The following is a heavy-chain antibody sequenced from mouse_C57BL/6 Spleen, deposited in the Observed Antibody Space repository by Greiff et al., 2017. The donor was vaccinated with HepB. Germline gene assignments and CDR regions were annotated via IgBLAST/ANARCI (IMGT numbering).Heavy chain of an antibody. CDR3: ANDGYYGFAY. D-gene: IGHD2-3*01. Sequence: EVQLQQSGPELVKPGASVKISCKASGYTFTDYYMNWVKQSHGKSLEWIGDINPNNGGTSYNQKFKGKATLTVDKYSSTAYLELRSLTSEDSAVYCCANDGYYGFAYWGQGTLVTVAA. V-gene: IGHV1-26*01. J-gene: IGHJ3*01. CDR1: GYTFTDYY. CDR2: INPNNGGT.